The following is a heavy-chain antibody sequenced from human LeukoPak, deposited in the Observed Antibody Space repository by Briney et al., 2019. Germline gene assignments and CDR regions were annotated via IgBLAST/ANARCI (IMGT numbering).Heavy chain of an antibody. Sequence: PSETLSLTCTVSGGSISSYYWGWIRQPPGKGLEWIGYIYYSGSTNYNPSLKSRVTISVDPSKNQFSLKMNSVTTADTAVYYCARHLAVAPSAFDYWGRGTLVTVSS. CDR1: GGSISSYY. CDR3: ARHLAVAPSAFDY. V-gene: IGHV4-59*01. CDR2: IYYSGST. J-gene: IGHJ4*02. D-gene: IGHD2-15*01.